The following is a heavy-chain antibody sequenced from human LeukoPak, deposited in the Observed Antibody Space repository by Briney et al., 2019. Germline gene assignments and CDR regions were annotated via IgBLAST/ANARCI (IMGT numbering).Heavy chain of an antibody. Sequence: GGSLRLSSAASGFTFSSYSMNWVRQAPGKGLEWVSYISSSGSTIYYADSVKGRFTISRDNAKNSLYLQMNSLRAEDTAVYYCARGDYGGNSEAYWGQGTLVTVSS. CDR2: ISSSGSTI. J-gene: IGHJ4*02. V-gene: IGHV3-48*04. D-gene: IGHD4-23*01. CDR3: ARGDYGGNSEAY. CDR1: GFTFSSYS.